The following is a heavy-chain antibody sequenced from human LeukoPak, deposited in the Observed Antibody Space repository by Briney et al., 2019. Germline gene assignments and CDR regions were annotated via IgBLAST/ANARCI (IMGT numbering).Heavy chain of an antibody. V-gene: IGHV3-30*03. CDR1: GFTFSSYG. CDR3: ARDLRSARSLLRIKTYYFDY. Sequence: GRSLRLSCAASGFTFSSYGMHWVRQAPGKGLEWVAVISYDGSNKYYADSVKGRFTISRDNSKNTLYLQMNSLRAEDTAVYYCARDLRSARSLLRIKTYYFDYWGQGTLVTVSS. D-gene: IGHD6-6*01. CDR2: ISYDGSNK. J-gene: IGHJ4*02.